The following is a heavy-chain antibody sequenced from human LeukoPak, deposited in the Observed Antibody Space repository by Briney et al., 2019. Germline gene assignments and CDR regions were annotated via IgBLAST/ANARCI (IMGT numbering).Heavy chain of an antibody. CDR3: ASEWHYYDSSGDNFDY. V-gene: IGHV3-23*01. CDR2: ISGSGGST. Sequence: GGSLRLSFAASGFTFSSYAMSWVRQAPGKGLEWVSAISGSGGSTYYADSVKGRFTIPRDNSKNTLYLQMNSLRAEDTAVYYCASEWHYYDSSGDNFDYWGQGTLVTVSS. J-gene: IGHJ4*02. CDR1: GFTFSSYA. D-gene: IGHD3-22*01.